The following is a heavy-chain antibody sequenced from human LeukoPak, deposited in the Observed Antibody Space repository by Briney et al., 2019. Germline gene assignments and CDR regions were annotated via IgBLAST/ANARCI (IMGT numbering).Heavy chain of an antibody. CDR3: ARHRSIAVAGTFDY. V-gene: IGHV6-1*01. J-gene: IGHJ4*02. D-gene: IGHD6-19*01. Sequence: SQTLSLTCAISGDSVSSNSAAWNWIRQSPPRGLEWLGRTYYRSKWYNDYAVSVKSRITINPDTSKNQFSLQLNSVTPEDTAVYYCARHRSIAVAGTFDYWGQGTLVTVSS. CDR1: GDSVSSNSAA. CDR2: TYYRSKWYN.